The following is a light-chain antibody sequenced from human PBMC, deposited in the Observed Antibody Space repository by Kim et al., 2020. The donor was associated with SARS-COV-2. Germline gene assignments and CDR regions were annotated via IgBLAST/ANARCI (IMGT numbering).Light chain of an antibody. CDR1: SSDVGGYNY. CDR2: DVS. Sequence: QSALTQPPSASGSPGQSVTISCTGTSSDVGGYNYVSWYQQHPGKAPKLMIYDVSKRPSGVPDRFSGSKSGNTASLTVSGLQAEDEAEYYCSSYAGSNNLVFGGGTQLTVL. CDR3: SSYAGSNNLV. V-gene: IGLV2-8*01. J-gene: IGLJ2*01.